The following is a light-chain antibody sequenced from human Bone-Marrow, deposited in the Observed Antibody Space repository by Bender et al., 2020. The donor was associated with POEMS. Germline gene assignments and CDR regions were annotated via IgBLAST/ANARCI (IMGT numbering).Light chain of an antibody. CDR2: DAT. CDR1: ISEVGRYNL. Sequence: QSALTQPASVSGSPGQSITISCTATISEVGRYNLVSWYQQQPGRAPKLIIYDATVRPSGVSTRFSGSRSGNTASLTISGLQAEDEADYYCCSYAGGYTYVFGSGTKVTVL. CDR3: CSYAGGYTYV. J-gene: IGLJ1*01. V-gene: IGLV2-23*01.